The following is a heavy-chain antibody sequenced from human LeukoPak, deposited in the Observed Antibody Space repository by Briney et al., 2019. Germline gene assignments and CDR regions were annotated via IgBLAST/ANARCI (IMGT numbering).Heavy chain of an antibody. D-gene: IGHD6-19*01. CDR2: ISGSGGST. V-gene: IGHV3-23*01. J-gene: IGHJ4*02. CDR3: AKDRAVAVPIDFDY. Sequence: GGSLRLSCAASGFTFSSSAMSWVRQVPGKGLEWVSAISGSGGSTYYADSVKGRFTISRDNSKNTLYLQMNSLRAEDTAVYYCAKDRAVAVPIDFDYWGQGTLVTVSS. CDR1: GFTFSSSA.